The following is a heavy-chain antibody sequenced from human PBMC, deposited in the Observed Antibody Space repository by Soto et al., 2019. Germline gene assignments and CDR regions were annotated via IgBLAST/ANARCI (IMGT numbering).Heavy chain of an antibody. CDR2: VRSDGDTT. D-gene: IGHD1-26*01. CDR3: AKGKGVGATPDGANC. V-gene: IGHV3-23*01. Sequence: EVQVLESGGGLVQPGGSLRLSCAASGFTFSSFGMNWVRQAPGKGLEWVSGVRSDGDTTYNAESVKGRFTVSRDTSKDTVYLQMNSLRAEDTAVYYCAKGKGVGATPDGANCWGQGTPVTVSS. J-gene: IGHJ4*02. CDR1: GFTFSSFG.